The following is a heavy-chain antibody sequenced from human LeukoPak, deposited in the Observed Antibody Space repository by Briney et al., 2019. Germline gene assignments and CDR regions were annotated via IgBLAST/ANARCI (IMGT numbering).Heavy chain of an antibody. CDR1: GFTFSDYY. CDR3: ARVTLGTYYFDY. CDR2: ISSSGDTI. J-gene: IGHJ4*02. D-gene: IGHD3-16*01. V-gene: IGHV3-11*04. Sequence: PGGSLTLSCAASGFTFSDYYMRWIRQAPGKGLEWVSYISSSGDTIYYADSVKGRFTISRGNAKNSLYLQMNSLRAEDTAVYYCARVTLGTYYFDYWGQGTLVTVSS.